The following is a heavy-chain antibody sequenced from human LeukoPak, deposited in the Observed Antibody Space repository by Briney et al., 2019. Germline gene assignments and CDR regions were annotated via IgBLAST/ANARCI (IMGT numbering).Heavy chain of an antibody. V-gene: IGHV3-7*01. D-gene: IGHD3-16*01. Sequence: GGALRLSCAASGFIFRNYWMSWVRQAAGKGLEWVANIQQDGSEKSYVDSVKGRFTVSRDNARSSLYLQMDSLRAEDTALYYCAGSWGYRALDIWGQGTMVTVSS. CDR3: AGSWGYRALDI. CDR2: IQQDGSEK. CDR1: GFIFRNYW. J-gene: IGHJ3*02.